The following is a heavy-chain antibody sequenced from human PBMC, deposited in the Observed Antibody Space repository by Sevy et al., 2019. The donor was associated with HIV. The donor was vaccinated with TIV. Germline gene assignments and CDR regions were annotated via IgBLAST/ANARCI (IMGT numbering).Heavy chain of an antibody. CDR2: IRGKASSYAT. J-gene: IGHJ6*02. Sequence: GGSLRLSCAASGFTFSGSAMHWVRQASGKGLEWIGRIRGKASSYATVYAASVRGRFTISRDDSKNTAYLQMNSLKIEDTAVYYCVSLLYYYEEYNAMDVWGQGTTVTVSS. V-gene: IGHV3-73*01. CDR1: GFTFSGSA. CDR3: VSLLYYYEEYNAMDV. D-gene: IGHD3-22*01.